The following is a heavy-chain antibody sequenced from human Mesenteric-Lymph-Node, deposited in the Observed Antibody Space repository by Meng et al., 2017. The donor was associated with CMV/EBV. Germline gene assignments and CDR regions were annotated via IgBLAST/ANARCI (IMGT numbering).Heavy chain of an antibody. V-gene: IGHV1-18*01. CDR3: AREGVVVVPAAIPSNWFDP. CDR1: FTSYG. D-gene: IGHD2-2*01. Sequence: FTSYGISWVRQAPGQGLEWMGWISAYNGNTNYAQKLQGRVTMTTDTSTSTAYMELRSLGSDDTAVYYCAREGVVVVPAAIPSNWFDPWGQGTLVTVSS. CDR2: ISAYNGNT. J-gene: IGHJ5*02.